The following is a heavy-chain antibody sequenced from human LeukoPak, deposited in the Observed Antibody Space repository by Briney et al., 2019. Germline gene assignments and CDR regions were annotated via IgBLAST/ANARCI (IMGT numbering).Heavy chain of an antibody. CDR3: ARDLGIAAAGTDPAFEVDP. J-gene: IGHJ5*02. D-gene: IGHD6-13*01. Sequence: ASVKVSCKASGYTFTNYAMHWVRQAPGQTIEWLAWINPSNGYTRYSQQFQDRVTVTSDTSAATAYMELSSLRSEDTAVYYCARDLGIAAAGTDPAFEVDPWGQGTLVTVSS. V-gene: IGHV1-3*01. CDR1: GYTFTNYA. CDR2: INPSNGYT.